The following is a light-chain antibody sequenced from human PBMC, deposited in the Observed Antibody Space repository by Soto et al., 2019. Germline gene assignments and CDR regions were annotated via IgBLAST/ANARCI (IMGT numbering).Light chain of an antibody. Sequence: EIVLTQSPGTLSLSPGERATLSCRASQSISSSYLAWYQQKPGQAPRVLIYGASSRATGIPDRVSGSGSGTDFTLTISRLEPEDFAVYYCQQYGSSPYTFGQGTKLEIK. J-gene: IGKJ2*01. CDR1: QSISSSY. V-gene: IGKV3-20*01. CDR2: GAS. CDR3: QQYGSSPYT.